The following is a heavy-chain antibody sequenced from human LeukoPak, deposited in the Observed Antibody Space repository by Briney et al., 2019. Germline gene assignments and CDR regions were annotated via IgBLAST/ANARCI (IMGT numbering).Heavy chain of an antibody. CDR2: ICDSGRTI. J-gene: IGHJ4*02. D-gene: IGHD3-22*01. Sequence: GGSLRLSCAASGFTFSDYYMSWIRQAPGKGLEWVSYICDSGRTIYYADSVKGRFTISRDDAKNSVYLQMNNLGAEDTAVYYCARDRLGDYDHSGYYDKWGQGTLVTVSS. CDR3: ARDRLGDYDHSGYYDK. V-gene: IGHV3-11*01. CDR1: GFTFSDYY.